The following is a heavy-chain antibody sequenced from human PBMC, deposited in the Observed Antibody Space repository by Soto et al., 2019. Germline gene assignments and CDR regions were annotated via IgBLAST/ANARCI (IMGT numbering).Heavy chain of an antibody. Sequence: GGSLRLPCAASGFTFSSYSMNWVRQAPGKGLEWVSSISSSSSYIYYADSVKGRFTISRDNAKNSLYLQMNSLRAEDTAVYYCARTASITIFGVVTNYFDYWGQGTLVTVSS. CDR3: ARTASITIFGVVTNYFDY. V-gene: IGHV3-21*01. CDR2: ISSSSSYI. D-gene: IGHD3-3*01. J-gene: IGHJ4*02. CDR1: GFTFSSYS.